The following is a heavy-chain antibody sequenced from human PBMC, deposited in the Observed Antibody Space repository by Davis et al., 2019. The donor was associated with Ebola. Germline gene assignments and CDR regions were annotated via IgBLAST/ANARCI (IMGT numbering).Heavy chain of an antibody. CDR1: GFTFDDYG. Sequence: GESLKISCAASGFTFDDYGMSWVRLTPGKGLEWVSGINWNGGSTGYADSVKGRFTISRDNSKNTLYLQMNSLRAEDTAVYYCAKDLYYYMDVWGKGTTVTVSS. J-gene: IGHJ6*03. CDR2: INWNGGST. V-gene: IGHV3-20*04. CDR3: AKDLYYYMDV.